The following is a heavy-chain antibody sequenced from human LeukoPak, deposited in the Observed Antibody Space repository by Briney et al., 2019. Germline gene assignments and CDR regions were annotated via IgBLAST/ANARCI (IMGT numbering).Heavy chain of an antibody. CDR3: ARDQHDYGGNSSIY. CDR1: GFTFSSYS. V-gene: IGHV3-21*01. J-gene: IGHJ4*02. D-gene: IGHD4-23*01. CDR2: ISSSSSYI. Sequence: GGSLRLSCAASGFTFSSYSMNWVRQAPGKGLEWVSPISSSSSYIYYADSVKGRFTISRDNAKNPLYLQMNSLRAEDTAVYYCARDQHDYGGNSSIYWGQGTLVTVSS.